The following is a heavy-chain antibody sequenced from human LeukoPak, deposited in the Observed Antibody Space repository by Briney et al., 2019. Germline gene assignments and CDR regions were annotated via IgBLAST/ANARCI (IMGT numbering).Heavy chain of an antibody. CDR2: IIPILSIA. J-gene: IGHJ6*03. CDR3: ASGSLADGYGVGDYYQYMDV. D-gene: IGHD5-24*01. Sequence: SVTVSFKASGGTFISYAINWVRQAPGQGLEWMRRIIPILSIANYAQKVQGRVTITADKSTSTAYMELSSLRSEDTAVYYCASGSLADGYGVGDYYQYMDVWGKGTKVTVSS. V-gene: IGHV1-69*04. CDR1: GGTFISYA.